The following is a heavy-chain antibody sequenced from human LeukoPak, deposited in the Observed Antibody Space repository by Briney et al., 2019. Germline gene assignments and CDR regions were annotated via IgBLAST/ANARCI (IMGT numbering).Heavy chain of an antibody. D-gene: IGHD3-9*01. Sequence: GGSLRLSCAASGFIFSSYAMHWVRQAPGKGLEWVAVISYDGSKKYYADSVKGRFTISRDNSKNTLYLQMNSLRAEDTAVYYCAKDCYDILTGYYVDYFDYWGQGTLVTVSS. J-gene: IGHJ4*02. V-gene: IGHV3-30-3*01. CDR1: GFIFSSYA. CDR3: AKDCYDILTGYYVDYFDY. CDR2: ISYDGSKK.